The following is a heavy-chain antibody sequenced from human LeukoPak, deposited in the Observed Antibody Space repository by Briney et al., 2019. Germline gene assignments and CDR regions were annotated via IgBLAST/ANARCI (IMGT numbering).Heavy chain of an antibody. CDR1: GFTFSSYS. V-gene: IGHV3-48*01. CDR3: AKESQLSYRGTFYIDY. CDR2: ISSSSSTI. Sequence: PGGSLRLSCAASGFTFSSYSMNWVRQAPGKGLEWVSYISSSSSTIYYADSVKGRFTISRDSSKNTLDLQMNSLRPEDTAVYYCAKESQLSYRGTFYIDYWGQGTLVTVSS. D-gene: IGHD1-26*01. J-gene: IGHJ4*02.